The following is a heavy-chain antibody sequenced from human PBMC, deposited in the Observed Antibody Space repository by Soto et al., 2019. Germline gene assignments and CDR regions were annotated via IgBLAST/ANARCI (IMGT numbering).Heavy chain of an antibody. V-gene: IGHV4-39*07. CDR2: IYYSGST. Sequence: SETLSLTCTVSGGSIHNHYWGWIRQPPGKGLEWIGSIYYSGSTYYNPSLKSRVTISVDTSKNQFSLKLSSVTAADTAVYYCASLITMVRGVKVRHYGMDVWGQGTTVTVSS. D-gene: IGHD3-10*01. CDR3: ASLITMVRGVKVRHYGMDV. CDR1: GGSIHNHY. J-gene: IGHJ6*02.